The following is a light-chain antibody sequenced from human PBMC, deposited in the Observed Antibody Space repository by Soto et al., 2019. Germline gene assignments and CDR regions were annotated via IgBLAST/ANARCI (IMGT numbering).Light chain of an antibody. CDR1: QSISSW. CDR3: QQYNSYPWT. J-gene: IGKJ1*01. CDR2: DAS. Sequence: DINVTQSPSALSASVGDRVTITCRASQSISSWLAWYQQKPGKAPKLLIYDASSLESGVPSRFSGSGSGTEFTLTISSLQPDDFATYYCQQYNSYPWTVGQGTKVDIK. V-gene: IGKV1-5*01.